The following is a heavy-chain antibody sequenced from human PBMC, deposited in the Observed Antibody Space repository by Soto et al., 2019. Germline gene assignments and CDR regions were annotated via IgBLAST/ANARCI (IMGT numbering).Heavy chain of an antibody. CDR3: AKDKWLGYFDY. D-gene: IGHD6-19*01. Sequence: EVQLLESGGGLVQPGGSLRLSCAASGFTFSSYAMSWVRQIPGKGLEWVSHISGSGATTYYADSVKGRFTISRDKSTNTLYLQMNSLRDEDTALYFCAKDKWLGYFDYRGQGTLVTVSS. J-gene: IGHJ4*02. CDR2: ISGSGATT. V-gene: IGHV3-23*01. CDR1: GFTFSSYA.